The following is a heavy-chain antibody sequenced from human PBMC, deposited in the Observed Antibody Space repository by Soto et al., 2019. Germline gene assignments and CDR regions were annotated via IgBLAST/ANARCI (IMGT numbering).Heavy chain of an antibody. CDR2: IKSDGRTT. D-gene: IGHD1-1*01. V-gene: IGHV3-74*01. CDR3: AKVNGSYGMDV. CDR1: GFTFSTYW. Sequence: GWSLRLSCAASGFTFSTYWMHWVRQAPGKGLVWVSLIKSDGRTTDYADSVKGRFTISRDNAKNTLYLQMNSLRAEDTAVYYCAKVNGSYGMDVWGQGITVTVSS. J-gene: IGHJ6*02.